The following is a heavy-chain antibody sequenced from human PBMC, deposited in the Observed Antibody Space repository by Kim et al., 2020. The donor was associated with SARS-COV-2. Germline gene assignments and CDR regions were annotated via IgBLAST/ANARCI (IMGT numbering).Heavy chain of an antibody. Sequence: SETLSLTCAVSGGFVRSGSTSWGWVRQPPGKELEWIGTFHFSGSAYYNPSLQSRVTVSVDTSKNHFSLKLTSVTTADTAIYYCARQQTGYPNWFDTWGRG. CDR3: ARQQTGYPNWFDT. CDR2: FHFSGSA. CDR1: GGFVRSGSTS. J-gene: IGHJ5*02. D-gene: IGHD3-9*01. V-gene: IGHV4-39*01.